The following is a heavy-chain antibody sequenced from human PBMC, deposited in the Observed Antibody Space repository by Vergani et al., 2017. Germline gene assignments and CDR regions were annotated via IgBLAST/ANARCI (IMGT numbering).Heavy chain of an antibody. J-gene: IGHJ4*02. D-gene: IGHD2-15*01. CDR2: IHTSGNT. V-gene: IGHV4-61*02. Sequence: QLQLQESGPGLVKPSETLSLTCTVSGGSISSSSYYWSWIRQPAGKGLEWIGRIHTSGNTNYNPSLKSRVTMSEDTSKNQFSLNLTSVTAADTAVYFCARGSXLGGSCYKPLFDYWGQGILVTVSS. CDR1: GGSISSSSYY. CDR3: ARGSXLGGSCYKPLFDY.